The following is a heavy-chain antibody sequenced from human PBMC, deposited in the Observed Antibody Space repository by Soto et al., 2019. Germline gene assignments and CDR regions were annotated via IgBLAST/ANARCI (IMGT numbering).Heavy chain of an antibody. J-gene: IGHJ4*01. D-gene: IGHD3-22*01. Sequence: PGGSLRPSCAASGFTVSSYSINWVRHAPWKGPEWVSSISSSSIYIYYADSVKGRFTISRDNAKNSLYLQMNSLRAEDTAMYYCSLDRGIFDYWGHGILITVSS. CDR2: ISSSSIYI. CDR3: SLDRGIFDY. CDR1: GFTVSSYS. V-gene: IGHV3-21*01.